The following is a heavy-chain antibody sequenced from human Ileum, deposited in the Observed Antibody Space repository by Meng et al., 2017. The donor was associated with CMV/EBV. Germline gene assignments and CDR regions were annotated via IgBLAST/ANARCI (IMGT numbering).Heavy chain of an antibody. V-gene: IGHV3-23*01. CDR2: FGATGENT. D-gene: IGHD2/OR15-2a*01. J-gene: IGHJ4*02. CDR1: GFTSDNYS. CDR3: AKTRGISATFTFDY. Sequence: ASGFTSDNYSMSWVRQATRKGLELVSAFGATGENTYYAGAGKGRFTISRDNAKNTLYLQMNSLGAEDTAIYSCAKTRGISATFTFDYWGQGSLVTVSS.